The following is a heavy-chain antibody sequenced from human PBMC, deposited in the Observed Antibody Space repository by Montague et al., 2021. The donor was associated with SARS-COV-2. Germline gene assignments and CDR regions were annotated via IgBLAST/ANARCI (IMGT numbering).Heavy chain of an antibody. CDR3: ARSVGASSSSWPLPPHFDY. J-gene: IGHJ4*02. Sequence: CAISGDSVSSNSAAWNWIRQSPSRGLEWLGRTYYRSKWYNDYALSVKSRITINPDTSKNQFSLQLNSVTPEDTAVYYCARSVGASSSSWPLPPHFDYWGQRTLVTVSS. CDR1: GDSVSSNSAA. D-gene: IGHD6-13*01. V-gene: IGHV6-1*01. CDR2: TYYRSKWYN.